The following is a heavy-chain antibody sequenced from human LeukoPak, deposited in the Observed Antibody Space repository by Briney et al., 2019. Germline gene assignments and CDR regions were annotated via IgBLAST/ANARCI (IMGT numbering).Heavy chain of an antibody. V-gene: IGHV1-46*01. CDR1: GYTFTSYY. D-gene: IGHD5-12*01. Sequence: ASVKVSFKASGYTFTSYYMHWVRQAPGQGLEWMGIINPSGGSTSHAQKFQGRVTMTRNTSISTAYMELSSLRSEDTAVYYCARGVGWLRFWYYYYGMDVWGQGTTVTVSS. CDR2: INPSGGST. CDR3: ARGVGWLRFWYYYYGMDV. J-gene: IGHJ6*02.